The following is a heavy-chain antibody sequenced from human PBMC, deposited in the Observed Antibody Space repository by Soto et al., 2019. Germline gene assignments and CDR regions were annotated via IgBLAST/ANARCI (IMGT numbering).Heavy chain of an antibody. Sequence: QVQLVQSGAEVKKPGSSVKVSCKASGGTFSSYTISWVRQAPGQGLEWMGRIIPILGIANYAQKFQGRVTITADKSTSTAYMELSSLRSEYTAVYYCARGDGYNPLFYGMDVWGQGTTVTVSS. D-gene: IGHD5-12*01. CDR1: GGTFSSYT. CDR2: IIPILGIA. J-gene: IGHJ6*02. CDR3: ARGDGYNPLFYGMDV. V-gene: IGHV1-69*02.